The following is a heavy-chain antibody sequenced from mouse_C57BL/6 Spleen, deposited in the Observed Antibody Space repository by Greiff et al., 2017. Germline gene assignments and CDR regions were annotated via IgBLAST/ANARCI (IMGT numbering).Heavy chain of an antibody. Sequence: EVKVVESGGGLVQPKGSLKLSCAASGFTFNTYAMHWVRQAPGKGLEWVARIRSKSSNYATYYADSVKDRFTISRADSQSMLYLQMNNLKTEDTAMYYCVEEGGYDYDGYAMDYWGQGTSVTVSS. CDR1: GFTFNTYA. CDR2: IRSKSSNYAT. CDR3: VEEGGYDYDGYAMDY. D-gene: IGHD2-4*01. V-gene: IGHV10-3*01. J-gene: IGHJ4*01.